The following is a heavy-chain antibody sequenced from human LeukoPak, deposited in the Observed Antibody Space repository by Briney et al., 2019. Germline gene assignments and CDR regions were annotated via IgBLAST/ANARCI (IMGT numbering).Heavy chain of an antibody. CDR3: AGLGASGNGYLSWFDP. CDR2: IYYSGNS. V-gene: IGHV4-59*01. CDR1: GGSISTYY. J-gene: IGHJ5*02. D-gene: IGHD3-22*01. Sequence: SETLSLTGTFPGGSISTYYWSWIRQPPGKGLEWIGYIYYSGNSNYNPSLKSRVTISVDTSKNQFSLKLSSVTAADTAVYYCAGLGASGNGYLSWFDPWGQGTLVTVSS.